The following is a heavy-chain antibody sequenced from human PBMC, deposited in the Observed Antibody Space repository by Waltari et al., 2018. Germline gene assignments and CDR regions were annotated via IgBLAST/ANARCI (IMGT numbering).Heavy chain of an antibody. CDR2: IRSKAYGETT. CDR1: GFTFVDYS. Sequence: DVQLVESGGGLVQPGRSLRLSCTTSGFTFVDYSLNWVRQAPGQGLEWVGFIRSKAYGETTDYAASVRGRLTISRDDSKSIAYLQMNSLKTEDTAIYFCARDLMYGEHPLFDRWGQGTLVTVSS. J-gene: IGHJ5*02. CDR3: ARDLMYGEHPLFDR. V-gene: IGHV3-49*04. D-gene: IGHD4-17*01.